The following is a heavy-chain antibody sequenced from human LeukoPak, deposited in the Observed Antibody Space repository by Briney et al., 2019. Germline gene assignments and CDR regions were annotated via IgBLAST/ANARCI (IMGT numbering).Heavy chain of an antibody. V-gene: IGHV4-34*01. Sequence: SETLSLTCAAYGGSFSGYCWSWIRQPPGKGLEWIGEINHSGSTNYNPSLKSRVTISVDTSKNQFSLKLSSVTAADTAVYYCARLTYSGYDFDYWGQGTLVTVSS. D-gene: IGHD5-12*01. CDR3: ARLTYSGYDFDY. CDR1: GGSFSGYC. J-gene: IGHJ4*02. CDR2: INHSGST.